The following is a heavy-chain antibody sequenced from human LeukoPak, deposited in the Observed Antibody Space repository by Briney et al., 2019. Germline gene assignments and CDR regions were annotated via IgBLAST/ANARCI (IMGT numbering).Heavy chain of an antibody. J-gene: IGHJ4*02. D-gene: IGHD3-9*01. Sequence: SQTLSLTCAISGDSVSSDSAAWSWIRQSPSRGLEWLGRTYYRSRWHLDYAVSVESRITITPDTSKNQLSLQLNSVTPEDTAVYYCARGRYFDFYDYWGQGTLVTVSS. V-gene: IGHV6-1*01. CDR1: GDSVSSDSAA. CDR3: ARGRYFDFYDY. CDR2: TYYRSRWHL.